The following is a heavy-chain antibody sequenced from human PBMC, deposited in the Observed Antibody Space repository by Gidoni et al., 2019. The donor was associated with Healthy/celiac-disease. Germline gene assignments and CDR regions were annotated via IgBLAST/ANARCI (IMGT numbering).Heavy chain of an antibody. CDR2: ISSSSSTI. Sequence: EVQLVESGGGLVQPGGSLRLSCAASGFTFSSYSMNWVRQAPGKGLEWVSYISSSSSTIYYADSVKGRFTISRDNAKNSLYLQMNSLRDEDTAVYYCARERGGRLVDYGMDVWGQGTTVTVSS. CDR3: ARERGGRLVDYGMDV. CDR1: GFTFSSYS. J-gene: IGHJ6*02. V-gene: IGHV3-48*02. D-gene: IGHD2-8*02.